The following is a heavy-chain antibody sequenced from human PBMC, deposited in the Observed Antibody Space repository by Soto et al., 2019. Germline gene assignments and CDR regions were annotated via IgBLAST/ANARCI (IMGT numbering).Heavy chain of an antibody. Sequence: QVQLVESGGGVVQPGGSLRLSCQASGFNFDNYGMHWVRQAPGKGLEWVAVITYDGSNKYYADSVKGRFTISRDNSKNTLSLHLNTRKPEDTAVYHCAKDRVGGTFYTPLGFWGQGTLVTVSS. D-gene: IGHD1-7*01. CDR1: GFNFDNYG. CDR2: ITYDGSNK. CDR3: AKDRVGGTFYTPLGF. J-gene: IGHJ4*02. V-gene: IGHV3-30*18.